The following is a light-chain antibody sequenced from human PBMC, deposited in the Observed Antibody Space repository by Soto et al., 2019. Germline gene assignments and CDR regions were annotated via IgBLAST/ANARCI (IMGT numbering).Light chain of an antibody. CDR2: DVS. Sequence: QSVLTQPRSVSGSPGQSVTISCTGNSSDVGGYNYVSWYQQHPGKAPKLMIYDVSKRPSGVPDRFSGSKSGNTASLTISGLQAEDEADYYCCSYAGSYVFGTGTKATV. CDR3: CSYAGSYV. CDR1: SSDVGGYNY. V-gene: IGLV2-11*01. J-gene: IGLJ1*01.